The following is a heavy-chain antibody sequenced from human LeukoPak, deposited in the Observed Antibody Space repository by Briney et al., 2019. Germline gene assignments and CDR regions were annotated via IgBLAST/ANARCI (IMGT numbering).Heavy chain of an antibody. CDR2: IYYSGST. Sequence: SETLSLTCTVSGGSLSSYYWSWIRQPPGKGLEWIGYIYYSGSTNYNPSLKSRVTISVDTSKNQFSLKLSSVTAADTAVYYCARGVAMVPGDAFDIWGQGTMVTVSS. CDR3: ARGVAMVPGDAFDI. J-gene: IGHJ3*02. CDR1: GGSLSSYY. D-gene: IGHD5-18*01. V-gene: IGHV4-59*01.